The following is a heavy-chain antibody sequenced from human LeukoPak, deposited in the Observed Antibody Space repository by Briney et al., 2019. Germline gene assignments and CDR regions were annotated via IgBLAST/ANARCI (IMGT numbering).Heavy chain of an antibody. Sequence: SETLSLTCAVSGGSISSSNWWSWVRQPPGKGLEWIGEIYHSGSTNYNPSLKSRVTISVDKSKNQFSLKLSSVTAADTAVYYCARVGAYYDFWSGYHHNWFDPWGQGTLVTVSS. D-gene: IGHD3-3*01. CDR1: GGSISSSNW. CDR3: ARVGAYYDFWSGYHHNWFDP. J-gene: IGHJ5*02. CDR2: IYHSGST. V-gene: IGHV4-4*02.